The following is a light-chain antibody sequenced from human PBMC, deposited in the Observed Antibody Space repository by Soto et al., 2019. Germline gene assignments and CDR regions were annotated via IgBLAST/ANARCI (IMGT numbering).Light chain of an antibody. V-gene: IGKV1-39*02. J-gene: IGKJ4*01. CDR1: QSINIY. CDR2: VAS. CDR3: DEYNTYSPLT. Sequence: DIQMTQSPSSLSASVGDSVTITCRASQSINIYLSWYQQKPGKAPKLLINVASTLQGGVPSRFSGTPSVTEFTLTIIMRTPHDDATYWCDEYNTYSPLTFAGGTKG.